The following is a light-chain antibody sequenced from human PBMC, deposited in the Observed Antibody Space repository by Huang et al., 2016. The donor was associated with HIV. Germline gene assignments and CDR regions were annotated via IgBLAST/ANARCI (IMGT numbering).Light chain of an antibody. J-gene: IGKJ1*01. V-gene: IGKV3-15*01. CDR2: AAS. Sequence: IVMTQSPATLSVSPGERATLSCRASQSINSKLAWYQQRPGQAPRLLIYAASTRASGVPARFSGRGSGTEFTLTISSLQSEDFAVYYCQQYNNWSETFGQGTKVEIK. CDR3: QQYNNWSET. CDR1: QSINSK.